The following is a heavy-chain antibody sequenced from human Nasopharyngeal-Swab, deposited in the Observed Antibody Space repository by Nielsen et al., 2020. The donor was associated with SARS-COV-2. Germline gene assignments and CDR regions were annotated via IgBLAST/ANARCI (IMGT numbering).Heavy chain of an antibody. Sequence: WERQAPGQGLEGMGGIIPIFGTANYAQKFQGRVTITADESTSTAYMELSSLRSEDTAVYYCARDAYYDSSGYSFLDNYFDYWGQGTLVTVSS. J-gene: IGHJ4*02. CDR2: IIPIFGTA. D-gene: IGHD3-22*01. CDR3: ARDAYYDSSGYSFLDNYFDY. V-gene: IGHV1-69*01.